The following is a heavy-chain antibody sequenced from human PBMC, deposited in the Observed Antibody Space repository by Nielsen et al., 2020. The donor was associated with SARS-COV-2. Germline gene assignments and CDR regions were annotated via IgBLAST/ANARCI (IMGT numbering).Heavy chain of an antibody. CDR1: GFTFSLYA. J-gene: IGHJ6*02. V-gene: IGHV3-30*04. D-gene: IGHD6-19*01. CDR3: ARPYSSGWYWYYYGMDV. CDR2: ISYDGSKQ. Sequence: GESLKISCAASGFTFSLYAIHWVRQTPGKGLEWVSVISYDGSKQYYADSVKGRFTISRDNSQNTLFLQMNNLRADETAVYYCARPYSSGWYWYYYGMDVGAQGTTVTVS.